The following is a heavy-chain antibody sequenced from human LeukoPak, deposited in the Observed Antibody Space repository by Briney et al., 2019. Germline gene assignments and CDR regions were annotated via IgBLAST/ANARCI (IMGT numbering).Heavy chain of an antibody. J-gene: IGHJ5*02. CDR2: ISAYNGNT. CDR1: GYTFTSYG. V-gene: IGHV1-18*01. Sequence: ASVKVSCKASGYTFTSYGISWVRQAPGQGLEWMGWISAYNGNTNYAQKLQGRVTMTTDTSTSTAYMELRSLRSDDTAVYYCASLREYSYDNWFDPWGQGTLVTVSS. CDR3: ASLREYSYDNWFDP. D-gene: IGHD5-18*01.